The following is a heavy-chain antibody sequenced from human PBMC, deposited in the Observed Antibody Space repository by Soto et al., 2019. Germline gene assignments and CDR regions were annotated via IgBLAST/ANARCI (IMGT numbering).Heavy chain of an antibody. CDR3: ARDGRRNSSGWYWYFDL. CDR1: GFTFSSYA. CDR2: ISYDGSNK. J-gene: IGHJ2*01. V-gene: IGHV3-30-3*01. D-gene: IGHD6-19*01. Sequence: QVQLVESGGGVVQPGRSLRLSCAASGFTFSSYAMHWVRQAPGKGLEWMAVISYDGSNKYYADSVKGRFTISRDNSKNTLYLQMNSLRAEDTAVYYCARDGRRNSSGWYWYFDLWGRGTLVTVSS.